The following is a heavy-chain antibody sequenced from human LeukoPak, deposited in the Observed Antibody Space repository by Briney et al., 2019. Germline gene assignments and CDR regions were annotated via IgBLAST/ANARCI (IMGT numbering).Heavy chain of an antibody. CDR2: IYDSGST. V-gene: IGHV4-59*01. J-gene: IGHJ5*02. Sequence: SETLSLTCAVSGGSISNYYWSWVRQPPGKGLEWIGYIYDSGSTSYSPSLESRVTISIDTSNTQFSLKLSSVSAAVTAGYYCVRVLYRGSSSRGWSDLWGQGTLFTVSS. CDR1: GGSISNYY. CDR3: VRVLYRGSSSRGWSDL. D-gene: IGHD6-19*01.